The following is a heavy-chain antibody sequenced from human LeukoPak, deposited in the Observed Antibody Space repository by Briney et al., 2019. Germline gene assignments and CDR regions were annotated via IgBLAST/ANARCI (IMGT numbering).Heavy chain of an antibody. D-gene: IGHD3-10*01. V-gene: IGHV4-39*01. CDR1: GFTFSSYE. J-gene: IGHJ4*02. CDR3: AKLRGYYGSGSYYIGGQRDY. CDR2: IYYSGST. Sequence: LRLSCAASGFTFSSYEMNWIRQPPGKGLEWIGSIYYSGSTYYNPSLKSRVTISVDTSKNQFSLKLSSVTAADTAVYYCAKLRGYYGSGSYYIGGQRDYWGQGTLVTVSS.